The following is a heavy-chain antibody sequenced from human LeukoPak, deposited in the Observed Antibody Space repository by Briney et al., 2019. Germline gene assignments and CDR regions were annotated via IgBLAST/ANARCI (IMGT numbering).Heavy chain of an antibody. CDR1: GFTFSSYA. J-gene: IGHJ5*02. V-gene: IGHV3-64*01. Sequence: AGGSLRLSCATSGFTFSSYAMHRVRQAPGKGLEYVSAISSNGGSTYYANSVKGRFTISRDNSKNTLYLQMGSLRAEDMAVYYCARGGSSPAWGQGTLVTVSS. D-gene: IGHD6-13*01. CDR3: ARGGSSPA. CDR2: ISSNGGST.